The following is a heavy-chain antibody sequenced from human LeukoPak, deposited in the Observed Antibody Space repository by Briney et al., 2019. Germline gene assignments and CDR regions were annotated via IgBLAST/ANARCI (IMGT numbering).Heavy chain of an antibody. CDR1: GFTFSSYS. J-gene: IGHJ6*03. D-gene: IGHD6-13*01. CDR3: ARDESSSSWRHYYYYYYMDV. CDR2: ISSSSSYI. V-gene: IGHV3-21*01. Sequence: GGSLTLSCTASGFTFSSYSMNWVRQAPGTGLEWLSSISSSSSYIYYADSVKGRCTISTVNTKNSLYLQMNSLRAEDTAVYYCARDESSSSWRHYYYYYYMDVWGKGTTVTVSS.